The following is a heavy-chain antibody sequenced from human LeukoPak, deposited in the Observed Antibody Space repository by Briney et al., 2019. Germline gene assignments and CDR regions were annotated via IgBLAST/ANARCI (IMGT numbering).Heavy chain of an antibody. J-gene: IGHJ4*02. CDR3: ARVGDNSGWYEY. Sequence: GPSLRLSCAAAGFTFSSYGMHWIRQAPEKGLEWVAGIWEDGSNIYYADSVKGRFTISRDNSKNTLYLQMNSLRAEDTAVYYCARVGDNSGWYEYWGQGNLVPVSS. V-gene: IGHV3-33*01. CDR1: GFTFSSYG. CDR2: IWEDGSNI. D-gene: IGHD6-19*01.